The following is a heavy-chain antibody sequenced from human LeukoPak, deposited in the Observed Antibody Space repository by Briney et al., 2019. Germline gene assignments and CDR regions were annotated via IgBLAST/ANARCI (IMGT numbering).Heavy chain of an antibody. Sequence: PGGSLRLSCAASGFTFSSYGMHWVRQAPGKGLEWVAFIRYDGSNKYYADSVKGRFTISRDNSKNTLYLQMNSLRAEDTAVYYCARDFPGGETIGFDDWGQGTLVTVSS. V-gene: IGHV3-30*02. J-gene: IGHJ4*02. CDR1: GFTFSSYG. D-gene: IGHD4-23*01. CDR2: IRYDGSNK. CDR3: ARDFPGGETIGFDD.